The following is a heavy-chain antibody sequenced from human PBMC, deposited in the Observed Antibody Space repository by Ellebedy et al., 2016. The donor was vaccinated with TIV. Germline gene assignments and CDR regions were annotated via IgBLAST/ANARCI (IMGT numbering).Heavy chain of an antibody. J-gene: IGHJ4*02. Sequence: AASVKVSCKASGYTFTDYEMHWVRQAPGEGLEWMGRINPNSGGTNYAQKFQGRVTMTRDTSISAAYLELSRLTSDDSAVYYCARGLGTTGTGYWGQGTLVTVSS. CDR2: INPNSGGT. V-gene: IGHV1-2*06. D-gene: IGHD1-1*01. CDR3: ARGLGTTGTGY. CDR1: GYTFTDYE.